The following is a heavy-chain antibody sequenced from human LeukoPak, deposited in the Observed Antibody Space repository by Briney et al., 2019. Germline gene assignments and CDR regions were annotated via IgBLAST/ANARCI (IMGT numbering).Heavy chain of an antibody. D-gene: IGHD2-2*01. Sequence: ASVKVSCKASGYTFTSYYMHWVRQAPGQGLEWMGIINPSGGSTSYAQKFQGRVTMTRDTSTSTVYMELSSLRSEDTAVYYCARGVAVVVPAAIYYYYYMDVWGKGTTVTVSS. J-gene: IGHJ6*03. CDR1: GYTFTSYY. CDR3: ARGVAVVVPAAIYYYYYMDV. V-gene: IGHV1-46*01. CDR2: INPSGGST.